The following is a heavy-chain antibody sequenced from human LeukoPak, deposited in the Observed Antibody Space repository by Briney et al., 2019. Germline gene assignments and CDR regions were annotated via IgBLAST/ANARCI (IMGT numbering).Heavy chain of an antibody. D-gene: IGHD3-10*01. J-gene: IGHJ4*02. Sequence: PGGSLRLSCAASGFTFSSYGMHWVRQAPGKGLEWVAFIRYDGSNKYYADSVKGRFTISRDNSKNTLYLQMNSLRAEDTAVYYCASPGRYYYGSGSYYTFDYWGQGTLVTVSS. CDR1: GFTFSSYG. CDR3: ASPGRYYYGSGSYYTFDY. CDR2: IRYDGSNK. V-gene: IGHV3-30*02.